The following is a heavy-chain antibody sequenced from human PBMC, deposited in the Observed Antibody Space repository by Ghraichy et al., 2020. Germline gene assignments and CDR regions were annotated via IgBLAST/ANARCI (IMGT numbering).Heavy chain of an antibody. J-gene: IGHJ4*02. Sequence: GGSLRLSCAASGFTFSSYAMSWVRQAPGKGLEWVSAISGSGGSTYSADSVKGRFTISRDNSKNTLYLQMNSLRGEDTAIYYCAKVGEWIMIFGVVTPFDYWGQGTLVTVSS. V-gene: IGHV3-23*01. CDR1: GFTFSSYA. CDR3: AKVGEWIMIFGVVTPFDY. D-gene: IGHD3-3*01. CDR2: ISGSGGST.